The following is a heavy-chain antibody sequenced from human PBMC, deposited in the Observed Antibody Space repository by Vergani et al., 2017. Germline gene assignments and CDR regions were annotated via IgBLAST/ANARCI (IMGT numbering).Heavy chain of an antibody. V-gene: IGHV4-59*01. J-gene: IGHJ4*02. CDR2: IYYSGST. Sequence: QVQLQESGPGLVKPSETLSLTCTVSGGSISSYYWRWIRQPPGKGLEWIGYIYYSGSTNYNPSLRSRVTISVDTSKNQFSLKLSSVTAADTAVYYCARATGTRGGDYWGQGTLVTVSS. CDR1: GGSISSYY. CDR3: ARATGTRGGDY. D-gene: IGHD1-1*01.